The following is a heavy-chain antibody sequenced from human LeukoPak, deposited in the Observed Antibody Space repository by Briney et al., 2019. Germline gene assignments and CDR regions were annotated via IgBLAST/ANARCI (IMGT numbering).Heavy chain of an antibody. J-gene: IGHJ4*02. CDR2: ISGSGGST. V-gene: IGHV3-23*01. D-gene: IGHD1-26*01. CDR3: AREKVVGATRFDY. CDR1: GFTFSSYA. Sequence: GGSLRLSCAASGFTFSSYAMSWVRQAPGKGLEWVSAISGSGGSTYYADSVKGRFTISRDNAKNSLYLQMNSLRAEDTAVYYCAREKVVGATRFDYWGQGTLVTVSS.